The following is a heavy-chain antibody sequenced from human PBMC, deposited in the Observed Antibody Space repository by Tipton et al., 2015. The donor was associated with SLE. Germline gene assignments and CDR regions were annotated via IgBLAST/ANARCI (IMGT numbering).Heavy chain of an antibody. CDR1: GFTVSSDY. D-gene: IGHD3-10*01. V-gene: IGHV3-53*05. CDR3: ARDMGRDGSYYYYYGMDV. J-gene: IGHJ6*02. CDR2: IYSGGST. Sequence: SLRLSCAASGFTVSSDYMSWVRQAPGKGLEWVSVIYSGGSTYYADSVKGRFTISRDNSKNTLYLQMSSLRAEDTAVYYCARDMGRDGSYYYYYGMDVWGQGATVTVSS.